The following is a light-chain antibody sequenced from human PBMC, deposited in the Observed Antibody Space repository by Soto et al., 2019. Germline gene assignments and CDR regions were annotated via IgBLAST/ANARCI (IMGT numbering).Light chain of an antibody. V-gene: IGLV2-14*01. CDR2: HVT. J-gene: IGLJ1*01. CDR3: SSYTTSSTFV. Sequence: QSALTQPASVSGSPGQSITISCTRTISDIGAYNFVSWYQQHPGKALILMIYHVTDLPSGVSNRFSASKSGNTASLTISGLQAEDEADYYCSSYTTSSTFVFGTGTKVTVL. CDR1: ISDIGAYNF.